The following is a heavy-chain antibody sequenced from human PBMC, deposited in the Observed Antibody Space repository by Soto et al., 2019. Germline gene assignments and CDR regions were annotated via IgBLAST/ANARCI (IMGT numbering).Heavy chain of an antibody. D-gene: IGHD1-26*01. J-gene: IGHJ4*02. CDR2: ISYDGSNK. CDR3: VRAVGDY. CDR1: GFTFSSYA. V-gene: IGHV3-30-3*01. Sequence: QVQLVESGGGVVQPGRSLRLSCAASGFTFSSYAMHWVRQAPGKGLEWVAVISYDGSNKYYADSVKGRFTISRDNSKNTLYLQMNSLRAEDTAVYYCVRAVGDYWGQGTLVTVSS.